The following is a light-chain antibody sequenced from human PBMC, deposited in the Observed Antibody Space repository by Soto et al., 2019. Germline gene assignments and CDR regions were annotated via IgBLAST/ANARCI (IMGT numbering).Light chain of an antibody. CDR3: QQLNSYPPT. CDR1: QGISSY. V-gene: IGKV1-9*01. CDR2: AAS. J-gene: IGKJ4*01. Sequence: DIQLTQSPSFLSASVGDRVTITCRASQGISSYLAWYQQKPGKAPKLLIYAASTLQSGVPSRFSGSGSGTEFTLTISSLQPEHFATYYCQQLNSYPPTFGGGTKVEIK.